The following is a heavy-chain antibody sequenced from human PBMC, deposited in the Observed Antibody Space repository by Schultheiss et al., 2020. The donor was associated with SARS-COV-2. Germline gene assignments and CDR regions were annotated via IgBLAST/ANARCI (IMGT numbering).Heavy chain of an antibody. J-gene: IGHJ5*02. CDR1: GGSISSGGYY. V-gene: IGHV4-30-4*08. D-gene: IGHD6-13*01. CDR3: AREAEQQPEPTASRFWFDP. CDR2: IYYSGST. Sequence: SETLSLTCTVSGGSISSGGYYWSWIRQHPGRGLEWIGYIYYSGSTYYNPSLKSRVTISVDTSKNQFSLKLSSVTAADTAVYYCAREAEQQPEPTASRFWFDPWGQGTLVTVSS.